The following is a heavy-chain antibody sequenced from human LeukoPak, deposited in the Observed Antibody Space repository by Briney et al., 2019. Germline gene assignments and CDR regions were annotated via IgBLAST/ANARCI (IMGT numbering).Heavy chain of an antibody. J-gene: IGHJ4*02. CDR3: ARGATVWVGH. V-gene: IGHV4-39*07. CDR1: GGSISSSSYY. D-gene: IGHD3-16*01. CDR2: IYYIGST. Sequence: SETLSLTCTVSGGSISSSSYYWGWIRQPPGKGLEWSGSIYYIGSTYYNPSLKSRVTISVYTSKNQFSLKLSSVTAADTAVYYCARGATVWVGHWGQGTLVTVSS.